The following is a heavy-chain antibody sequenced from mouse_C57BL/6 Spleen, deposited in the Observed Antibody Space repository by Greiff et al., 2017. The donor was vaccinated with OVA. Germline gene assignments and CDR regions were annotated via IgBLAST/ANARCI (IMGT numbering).Heavy chain of an antibody. CDR1: GYTFTSYW. CDR2: IHPNSGST. Sequence: VQLQQPGAELVKPGASVKLSCKASGYTFTSYWMHWVKQRPGQGLEWIGMIHPNSGSTNYNEKFKSKATLTVDKSSSTAYMRLSSLTSEDSAVYYCASKGYYAMDYWGQGTSVTVSS. V-gene: IGHV1-64*01. J-gene: IGHJ4*01. CDR3: ASKGYYAMDY.